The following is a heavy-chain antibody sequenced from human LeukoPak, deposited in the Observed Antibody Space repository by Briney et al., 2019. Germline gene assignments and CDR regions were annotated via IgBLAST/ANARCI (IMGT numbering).Heavy chain of an antibody. CDR3: ARRMTTVTINWFDP. D-gene: IGHD4-17*01. CDR2: IYHSGIT. V-gene: IGHV4-34*01. J-gene: IGHJ5*02. CDR1: GGSFNDYY. Sequence: SETLSLTCAVYGGSFNDYYWCWIRQSPGKGLEWIGEIYHSGITNYNPSLKSRVTMSVDTSKNQFSLKLTSMTAADTAVYYCARRMTTVTINWFDPWGQGTLVTVSS.